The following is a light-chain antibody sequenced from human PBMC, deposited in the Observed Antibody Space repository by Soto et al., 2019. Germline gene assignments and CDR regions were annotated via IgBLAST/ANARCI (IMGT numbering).Light chain of an antibody. CDR3: QQYGSSPWT. Sequence: EIVMTQSPATLSVSPGERATLSCRASQNVNNNLAWYQQKPGQAPRLLIYGASTRATGIPARFSGSGSGTDFTLTISRLEPEDFAVYSCQQYGSSPWTFGQGTKVDIK. CDR1: QNVNNN. V-gene: IGKV3-15*01. J-gene: IGKJ1*01. CDR2: GAS.